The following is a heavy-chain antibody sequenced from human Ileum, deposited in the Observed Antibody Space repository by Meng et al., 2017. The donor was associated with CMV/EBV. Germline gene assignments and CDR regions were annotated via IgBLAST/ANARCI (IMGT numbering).Heavy chain of an antibody. V-gene: IGHV3-30*14. Sequence: GESLKISCVASGFTFSNYALHWVRQAPGKGLEWVALISYDGIDEFYADSVKGRFTISRDNSKNTLYLQMNSLRAEDTAIYYCARVFQPIYCGDNCYSAYWGQGTLVTVSS. D-gene: IGHD2-21*01. CDR3: ARVFQPIYCGDNCYSAY. CDR2: ISYDGIDE. J-gene: IGHJ4*02. CDR1: GFTFSNYA.